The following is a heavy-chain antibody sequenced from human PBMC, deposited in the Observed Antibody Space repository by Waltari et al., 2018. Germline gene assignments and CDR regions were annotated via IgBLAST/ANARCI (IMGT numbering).Heavy chain of an antibody. J-gene: IGHJ4*02. CDR2: IYYSGST. D-gene: IGHD1-7*01. V-gene: IGHV4-39*01. Sequence: QLQLQESGPGLVKPSETLSLTCTVSGGSISSSSYYWGWLRQPPGKGLEWIGSIYYSGSTYYNPSLKSRVTISVDTSKNQFSLKLSSVTAADTAVYYCASGNSARDYYFDYWGQGTLVTVSS. CDR3: ASGNSARDYYFDY. CDR1: GGSISSSSYY.